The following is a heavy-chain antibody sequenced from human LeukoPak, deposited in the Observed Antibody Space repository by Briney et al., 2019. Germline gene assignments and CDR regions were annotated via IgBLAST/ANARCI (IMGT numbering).Heavy chain of an antibody. CDR3: AKGYSSSWWRGYYFDY. CDR2: ISGSGGST. J-gene: IGHJ4*02. D-gene: IGHD6-13*01. V-gene: IGHV3-23*01. Sequence: PGGSLRLSCAASGFTFSSYAMSWVRQAPGKGLEWVSAISGSGGSTYYADSVKGRFTISRDNSKNTLYLQMNSLRAEDTAVYYCAKGYSSSWWRGYYFDYWGQGTLVTVSS. CDR1: GFTFSSYA.